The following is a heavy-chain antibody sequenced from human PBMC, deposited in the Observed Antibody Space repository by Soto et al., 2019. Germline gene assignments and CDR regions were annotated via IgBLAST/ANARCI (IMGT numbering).Heavy chain of an antibody. CDR2: ISAYNGNT. V-gene: IGHV1-18*01. CDR3: ARWPLGMWGGNSIAFDI. CDR1: GYTFTSYG. Sequence: QVQLVQSGAEVKKPGASVKVSCKASGYTFTSYGISWVRQAPGQGLEWMGWISAYNGNTNYAQKLQGRVTMTTDTSXSKXYMELRSLRSDDTAVYYCARWPLGMWGGNSIAFDIWGQGTMVTVSS. J-gene: IGHJ3*02. D-gene: IGHD2-21*02.